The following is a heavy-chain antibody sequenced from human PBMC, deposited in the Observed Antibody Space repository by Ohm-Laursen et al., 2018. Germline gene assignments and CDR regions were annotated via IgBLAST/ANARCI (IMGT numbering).Heavy chain of an antibody. D-gene: IGHD5-24*01. CDR1: GFTFSSYW. CDR2: ISSSSSYI. Sequence: SLRLSCAASGFTFSSYWMHWVRQAPGKGLEWVSSISSSSSYIYYADSVKGRFTFSRDNAKNSLYLQMNSLRAEDTAVYYCARLDGYNFVYWGQGTLVTVSS. CDR3: ARLDGYNFVY. J-gene: IGHJ4*02. V-gene: IGHV3-21*01.